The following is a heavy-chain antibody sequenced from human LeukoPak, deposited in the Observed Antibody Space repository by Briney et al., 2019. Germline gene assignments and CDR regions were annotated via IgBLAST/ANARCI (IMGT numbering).Heavy chain of an antibody. CDR3: ARGAGTALGY. Sequence: GGSLRLSCAASGFTFSSYSMNWVRQAPGKELEWVSYISSSSSTIYYADSVKGRFTISRDNAKNSLYLQMNSLRAEDTAVYYCARGAGTALGYWGQGTLVTVSS. CDR2: ISSSSSTI. V-gene: IGHV3-48*01. D-gene: IGHD6-13*01. J-gene: IGHJ4*02. CDR1: GFTFSSYS.